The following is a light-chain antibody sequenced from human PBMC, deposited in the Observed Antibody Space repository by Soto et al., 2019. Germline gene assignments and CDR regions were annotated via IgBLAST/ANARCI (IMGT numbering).Light chain of an antibody. Sequence: EIVLTQSPATLSWSPGERATLSCRASQSVSSYLAWYQQKPGQAPRLLIYDASNRATGIPARFSGSGSGTDFTLTISSLEPEDFAVYYWQQRSNWPPYTFGQGTKLEIK. CDR1: QSVSSY. V-gene: IGKV3-11*01. CDR3: QQRSNWPPYT. CDR2: DAS. J-gene: IGKJ2*01.